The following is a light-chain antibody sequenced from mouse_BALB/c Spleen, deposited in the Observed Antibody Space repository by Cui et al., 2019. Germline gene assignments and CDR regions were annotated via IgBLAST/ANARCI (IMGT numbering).Light chain of an antibody. CDR1: QSMLNSGNKKNY. CDR3: QDDYSYPYT. V-gene: IGKV8-19*01. J-gene: IGKJ2*01. Sequence: DIVMTQSPSSLTVTAGEKVTKSCKSSQSMLNSGNKKNYLTWYQQKPGQPPKLLIYWASTRESGVPDRFTGSGSGTDFTLTISSVQAEDLAVYYCQDDYSYPYTFGGGTKLEIK. CDR2: WAS.